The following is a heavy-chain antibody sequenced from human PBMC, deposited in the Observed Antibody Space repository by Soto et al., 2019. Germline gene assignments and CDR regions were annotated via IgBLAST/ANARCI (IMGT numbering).Heavy chain of an antibody. CDR2: ISSSSSYI. CDR1: GFTFSSYS. V-gene: IGHV3-21*01. J-gene: IGHJ1*01. D-gene: IGHD4-17*01. CDR3: ARVSRFYGDYPHEYFQH. Sequence: EVQLVESGGGLVKPGGSLRLSCAASGFTFSSYSMNWVRQAPGKGLEWVSSISSSSSYIYYADSVKGRFTISRDNAKNSLYLQMNSLRAEDTAVYYCARVSRFYGDYPHEYFQHWGQGTLVTVSS.